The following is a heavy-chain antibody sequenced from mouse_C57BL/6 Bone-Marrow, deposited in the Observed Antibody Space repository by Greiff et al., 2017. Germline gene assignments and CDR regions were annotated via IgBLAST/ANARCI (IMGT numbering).Heavy chain of an antibody. CDR3: ARHWFAY. CDR1: GYTFTSYW. V-gene: IGHV1-55*01. CDR2: IYPGSGST. J-gene: IGHJ3*01. Sequence: VQLQQPGAELVKPGASVKLSCKASGYTFTSYWMHWVKQRPGQGLEWIGDIYPGSGSTNYNEKFKSKATLTVDTSSSTAYMQLSSLTSEDSAVYYCARHWFAYWGQGTLVTVSA.